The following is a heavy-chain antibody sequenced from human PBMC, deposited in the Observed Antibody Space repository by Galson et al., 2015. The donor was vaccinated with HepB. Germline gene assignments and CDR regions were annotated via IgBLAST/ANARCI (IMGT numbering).Heavy chain of an antibody. D-gene: IGHD1-26*01. J-gene: IGHJ4*02. CDR1: GGSFSGYY. V-gene: IGHV4-34*01. CDR2: INHSGST. Sequence: ETLSLTCAVYGGSFSGYYWSWIRQPPGKGLEWVGEINHSGSTNYNPSLKSRVTISVDTSKNQFSLKLSSVTAADTAVYYCARGLRIIVGATGGYYFDYWGQGTLVTVSS. CDR3: ARGLRIIVGATGGYYFDY.